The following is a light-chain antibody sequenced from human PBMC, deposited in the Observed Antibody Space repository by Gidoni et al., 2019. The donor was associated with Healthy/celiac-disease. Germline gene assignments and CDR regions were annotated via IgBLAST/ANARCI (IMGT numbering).Light chain of an antibody. J-gene: IGKJ4*01. CDR3: QQYNSYALT. CDR1: QSISSW. V-gene: IGKV1-5*03. CDR2: KAS. Sequence: DIQMTQSPSTLSASVGDRVTITCRASQSISSWLAWYQQKPGKAPKLLIYKASSLESGVPSRFICSGSGTEFTLTISSLQPDDFATYYCQQYNSYALTFXGXTKVXIK.